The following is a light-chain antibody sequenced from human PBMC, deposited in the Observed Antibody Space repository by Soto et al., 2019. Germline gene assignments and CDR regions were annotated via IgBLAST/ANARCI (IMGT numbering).Light chain of an antibody. CDR1: SSDVGGYNY. CDR2: DVS. Sequence: QSVLTQPASVSGSPGQSITISCTGTSSDVGGYNYVSWYQQLPGKAPKLMIYDVSDRPSGVSNRFSGSKSGNTASLTISGLQTEDEADYYCSSYKSSSPYVFGTGTKVTVL. V-gene: IGLV2-14*01. J-gene: IGLJ1*01. CDR3: SSYKSSSPYV.